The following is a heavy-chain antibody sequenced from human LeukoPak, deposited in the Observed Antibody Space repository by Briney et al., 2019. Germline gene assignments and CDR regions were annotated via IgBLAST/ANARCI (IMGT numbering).Heavy chain of an antibody. CDR3: ARVGLSSSSWYVTFDY. D-gene: IGHD6-13*01. CDR2: IIPILGIA. J-gene: IGHJ4*02. CDR1: GGTFSSYA. Sequence: SVKVSCKASGGTFSSYAISWVRQAPGQGLEWMGRIIPILGIANYAQKFQGRVTITADKSTSTAYMELSSLRSEDTAVYYCARVGLSSSSWYVTFDYWGQGTLVTVSS. V-gene: IGHV1-69*04.